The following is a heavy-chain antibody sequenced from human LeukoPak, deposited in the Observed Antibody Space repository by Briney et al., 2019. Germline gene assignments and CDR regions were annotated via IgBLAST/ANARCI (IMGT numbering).Heavy chain of an antibody. D-gene: IGHD5-18*01. CDR3: ARDSDSYGLDY. CDR1: GYTFTAYY. V-gene: IGHV1-18*04. Sequence: ASVKVSCKASGYTFTAYYVHWVRQAPGQGLEWMGWISAYNGNTNYAQKLQGRVTMTTDTSTSTAYMELRSLRSDDTAVYYCARDSDSYGLDYWGQGTLVTVSS. J-gene: IGHJ4*02. CDR2: ISAYNGNT.